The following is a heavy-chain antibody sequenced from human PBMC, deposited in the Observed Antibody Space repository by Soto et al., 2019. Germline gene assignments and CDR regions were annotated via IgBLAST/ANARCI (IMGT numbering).Heavy chain of an antibody. J-gene: IGHJ6*02. D-gene: IGHD2-15*01. CDR3: AREGEYCSGGSRNSHYYYGMDV. Sequence: ASVKVSCKASDYSFTSYGISWVRQAPGQWLEWMGWISAYSGNTNYAQKFQDRVTMTTDTSTSTAYMEVRSLRSDDTAVYYCAREGEYCSGGSRNSHYYYGMDVWGQGTTVTVSS. V-gene: IGHV1-18*01. CDR1: DYSFTSYG. CDR2: ISAYSGNT.